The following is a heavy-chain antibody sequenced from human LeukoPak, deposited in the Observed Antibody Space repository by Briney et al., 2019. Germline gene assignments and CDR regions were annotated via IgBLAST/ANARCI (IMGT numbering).Heavy chain of an antibody. J-gene: IGHJ6*03. CDR3: ASGRQLVPYYYYYMDV. D-gene: IGHD6-6*01. CDR2: IKGSGSST. V-gene: IGHV3-23*01. CDR1: GLTFSTYD. Sequence: GGSLRFSGAAPGLTFSTYDINWVRQAPGKGLESVAAIKGSGSSTYYADSVRGRFTISRDNSKSTLYLQMNSLRAEDTAVYYCASGRQLVPYYYYYMDVWGKGTTVAVSS.